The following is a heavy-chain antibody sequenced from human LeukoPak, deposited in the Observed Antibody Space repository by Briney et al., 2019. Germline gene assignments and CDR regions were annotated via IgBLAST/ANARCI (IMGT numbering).Heavy chain of an antibody. CDR2: IYYSGST. J-gene: IGHJ4*02. D-gene: IGHD6-19*01. CDR3: ARLSGANSGWYFDY. CDR1: GGSNSSSSYY. V-gene: IGHV4-39*01. Sequence: SETLSLTCTVSGGSNSSSSYYWGWIRQPPGKGLEWIGSIYYSGSTYYNPSLKSRVTISVDTSKNQFSLKLSSVTAADTAVYYCARLSGANSGWYFDYWGQGTLVTVSS.